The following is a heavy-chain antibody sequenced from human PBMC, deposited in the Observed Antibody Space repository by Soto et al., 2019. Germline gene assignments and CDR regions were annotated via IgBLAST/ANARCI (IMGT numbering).Heavy chain of an antibody. CDR2: TRNKAKSYTT. CDR3: ARAIKVGSWNHFDY. J-gene: IGHJ4*02. V-gene: IGHV3-72*01. CDR1: GFTFSDHY. Sequence: EVQLVESGGGLVQPGGSLRLSCAVSGFTFSDHYIDWVRQAPGKGLEWVGRTRNKAKSYTTGYAASVKGRFTISRDDSKNSVYLQMESLKTEDTAVYYCARAIKVGSWNHFDYWGQGTLVTVSS. D-gene: IGHD6-13*01.